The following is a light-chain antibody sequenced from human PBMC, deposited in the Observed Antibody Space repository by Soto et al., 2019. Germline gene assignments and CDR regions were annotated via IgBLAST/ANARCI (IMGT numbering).Light chain of an antibody. CDR3: SSYTSSSTPVV. J-gene: IGLJ2*01. V-gene: IGLV2-14*01. Sequence: QSVLTQPASVSGSPGQSITISCTGTSSDVGFYNFVSWYQQNPGKAPKLIIYEVSNRPSGVSNRFSASKSGNTASLTISGLQAEDEADYYCSSYTSSSTPVVFGGGTQLTVL. CDR2: EVS. CDR1: SSDVGFYNF.